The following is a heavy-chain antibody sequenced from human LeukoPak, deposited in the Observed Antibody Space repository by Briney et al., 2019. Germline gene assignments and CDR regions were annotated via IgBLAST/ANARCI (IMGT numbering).Heavy chain of an antibody. V-gene: IGHV4-34*01. CDR3: ARDHRGNSGAPFDC. J-gene: IGHJ4*02. CDR1: GGSFSGYY. D-gene: IGHD1-26*01. Sequence: SETLSLTCAVYGGSFSGYYWSWIRQPPGKGLEWIGEINHSGSTNYNPSLKSRVTISLDTSKSQFSLKLNSVTAADTAVYYCARDHRGNSGAPFDCWGQGILVTVSS. CDR2: INHSGST.